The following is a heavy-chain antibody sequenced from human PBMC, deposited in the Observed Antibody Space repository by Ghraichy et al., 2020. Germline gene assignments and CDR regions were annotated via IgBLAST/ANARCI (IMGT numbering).Heavy chain of an antibody. J-gene: IGHJ6*02. Sequence: ASVKVSCKASGYTFTSYGISWVRQAPGQGLEWMGWISAYNGNTNYAQKLQGRVTMTTDTSTSTAYMELRSLRSDDTAVYYCARVGDLHIVVVPYYYYYGMDVWGQGTTVTVSS. CDR3: ARVGDLHIVVVPYYYYYGMDV. CDR2: ISAYNGNT. D-gene: IGHD2-21*01. V-gene: IGHV1-18*01. CDR1: GYTFTSYG.